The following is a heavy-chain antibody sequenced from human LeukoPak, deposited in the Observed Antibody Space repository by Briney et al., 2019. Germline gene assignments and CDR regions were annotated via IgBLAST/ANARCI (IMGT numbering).Heavy chain of an antibody. CDR3: ARGDGYNRGDS. Sequence: SETLSLTCTVSGGSISSYYWSWIRQPPGKGLEWIGYIYYSGSTNYNPSLKSRVTISVDTSKNQFSLKLSSVTAADTAVYYCARGDGYNRGDSWGQGTLVTVSS. D-gene: IGHD5-24*01. J-gene: IGHJ5*02. CDR2: IYYSGST. V-gene: IGHV4-59*01. CDR1: GGSISSYY.